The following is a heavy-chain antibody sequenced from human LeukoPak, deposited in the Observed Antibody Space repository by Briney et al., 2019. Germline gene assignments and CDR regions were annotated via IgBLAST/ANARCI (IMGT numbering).Heavy chain of an antibody. V-gene: IGHV1-2*02. CDR2: INPNNGGT. Sequence: ASVKVSCKASGYTFIDYYMHWVRQAPGQGLEWMGWINPNNGGTNSAQKFQGRVTMTRDSSINTVYMELSNLESDDTAVYYCARGGQTAVDTNWFDPWGQGTQVTVSS. J-gene: IGHJ5*02. CDR1: GYTFIDYY. CDR3: ARGGQTAVDTNWFDP. D-gene: IGHD6-13*01.